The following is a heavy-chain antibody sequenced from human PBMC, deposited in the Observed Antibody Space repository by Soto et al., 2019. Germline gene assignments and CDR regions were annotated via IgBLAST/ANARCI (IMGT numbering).Heavy chain of an antibody. CDR3: ARDLANYDFWSGYYTDYYYYGMDV. V-gene: IGHV4-61*01. CDR1: GGSVSSGSYY. Sequence: SETLSLTCTVSGGSVSSGSYYWSWIRQPPGKGLEWIGYIYYSGSTNYNPSLKSRVTISVDTSKNQFSLKLSSVTAADTAVYYCARDLANYDFWSGYYTDYYYYGMDVWGQGTTVTVSS. CDR2: IYYSGST. D-gene: IGHD3-3*01. J-gene: IGHJ6*02.